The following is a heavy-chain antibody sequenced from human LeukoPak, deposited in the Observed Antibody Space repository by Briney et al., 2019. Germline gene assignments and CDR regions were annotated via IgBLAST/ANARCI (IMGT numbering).Heavy chain of an antibody. CDR1: GFTFSSYE. V-gene: IGHV3-7*01. D-gene: IGHD5-12*01. CDR2: IKQDGSEK. CDR3: ARERVASFDP. J-gene: IGHJ5*02. Sequence: GGSLRLSCAASGFTFSSYEMNWVRQAPGKGLEWVANIKQDGSEKYYVDSVKGRFTISRDNAKNSLYLQMNSLRAEDTAVYYCARERVASFDPWGQGTLVTVSS.